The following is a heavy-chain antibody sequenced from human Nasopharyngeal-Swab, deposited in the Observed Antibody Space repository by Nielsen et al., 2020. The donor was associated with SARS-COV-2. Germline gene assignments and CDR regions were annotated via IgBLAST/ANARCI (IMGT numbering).Heavy chain of an antibody. CDR3: TTGGGVIRFDP. D-gene: IGHD3-10*01. V-gene: IGHV3-7*03. CDR2: IKEDGSQK. CDR1: GFTFSSYW. J-gene: IGHJ5*02. Sequence: GGSLRLSCAASGFTFSSYWMSWVRQAPGKGLEWVANIKEDGSQKYYVDSVKGRFTISRDNAKNSLYLQMNSLTTDDTALYYCTTGGGVIRFDPWGQGTLVTVSS.